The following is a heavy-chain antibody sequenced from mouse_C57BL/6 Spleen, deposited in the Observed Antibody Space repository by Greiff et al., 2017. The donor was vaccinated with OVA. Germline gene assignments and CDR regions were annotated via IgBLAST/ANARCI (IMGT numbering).Heavy chain of an antibody. J-gene: IGHJ1*03. CDR2: INPNNGGT. CDR1: GYTFTDYY. Sequence: EVQLQQSGPELVKPGASVKISCKASGYTFTDYYMNWVKQSHGKSLEWIGDINPNNGGTSYNQKFKGKATLTVDKSSSTAYMELRSLTSEDSAVYYCARRIPDWYFDVWGTGTTVTVSS. CDR3: ARRIPDWYFDV. V-gene: IGHV1-26*01.